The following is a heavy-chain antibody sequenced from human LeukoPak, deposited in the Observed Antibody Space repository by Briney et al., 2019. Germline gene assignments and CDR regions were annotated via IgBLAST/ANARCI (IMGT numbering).Heavy chain of an antibody. V-gene: IGHV1-46*01. D-gene: IGHD2-8*01. J-gene: IGHJ6*02. CDR1: GYNFIGYY. CDR2: INPSGGST. CDR3: AREDVVLVDAVRYYYYGMDV. Sequence: ASVKVSCKASGYNFIGYYMHWVRQAPGQGLEWMGIINPSGGSTSYAQKFQDRVTMTRDTSTSTVYMELSSLKSVDTAVYYCAREDVVLVDAVRYYYYGMDVWGQGTTVTVSS.